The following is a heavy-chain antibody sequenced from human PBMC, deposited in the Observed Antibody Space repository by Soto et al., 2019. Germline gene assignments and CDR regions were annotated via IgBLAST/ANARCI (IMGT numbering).Heavy chain of an antibody. D-gene: IGHD6-6*01. Sequence: EVPLLESGGGLVQPGGSPRVSCAVSGFTFSSYAMSWVRQAPGKGLEWVSGISGSGESTYYADSVKGRFTISRDNSMNTLYLQMDSLRDEDTAVYHCAKGRPVPYWGQGTLVTVSS. CDR1: GFTFSSYA. CDR2: ISGSGEST. V-gene: IGHV3-23*01. CDR3: AKGRPVPY. J-gene: IGHJ4*02.